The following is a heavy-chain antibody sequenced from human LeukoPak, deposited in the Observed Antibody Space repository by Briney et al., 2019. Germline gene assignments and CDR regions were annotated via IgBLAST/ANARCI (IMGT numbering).Heavy chain of an antibody. D-gene: IGHD6-13*01. J-gene: IGHJ5*02. CDR1: GGTFSSYA. Sequence: GSSVKVSCKASGGTFSSYAISWVRQAPGQGLEWMGWINPNGGNTNYAQKFQGRVTMTRDTSISTAYMELSSLRSDDTAVYYCAGLAAPPSWGQGTLVTVSS. CDR2: INPNGGNT. V-gene: IGHV1-2*02. CDR3: AGLAAPPS.